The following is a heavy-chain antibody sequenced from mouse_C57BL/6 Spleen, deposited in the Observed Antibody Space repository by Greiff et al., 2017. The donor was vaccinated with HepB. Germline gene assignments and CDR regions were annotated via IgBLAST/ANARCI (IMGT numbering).Heavy chain of an antibody. V-gene: IGHV1-64*01. CDR3: ARELGPVVFAY. CDR2: IHPNSGST. CDR1: GYTFTSYW. J-gene: IGHJ3*01. D-gene: IGHD4-1*01. Sequence: VQLQQPGAELVKPGASVKLSCKASGYTFTSYWMHWVKQRLGQGLEWIGMIHPNSGSTNYNEKFKSKATLTVDKSSSTAYMQLSSLTSEDSAVYYCARELGPVVFAYWGQGTLVTVSA.